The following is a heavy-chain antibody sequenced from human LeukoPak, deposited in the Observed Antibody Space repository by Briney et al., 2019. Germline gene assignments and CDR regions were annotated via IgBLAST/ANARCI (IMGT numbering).Heavy chain of an antibody. V-gene: IGHV3-30*03. CDR2: ISYDGNNK. D-gene: IGHD3-10*01. Sequence: GGSLRLSCAASGFTFSSHGMHWVRQAPGKGLEWVAVISYDGNNKYYPDSVKGRFTISRDNAKNSLYLQMNSLRAEDTAVYYCARVLRYYGSVTLDYWGQGTLVTVSS. CDR1: GFTFSSHG. J-gene: IGHJ4*02. CDR3: ARVLRYYGSVTLDY.